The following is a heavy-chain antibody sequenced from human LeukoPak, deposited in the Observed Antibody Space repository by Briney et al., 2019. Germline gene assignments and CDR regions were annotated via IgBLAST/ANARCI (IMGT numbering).Heavy chain of an antibody. D-gene: IGHD3-22*01. Sequence: ASVKVSCKASGYTFTSYDINWVRQATGQGLEWMGWMNPNSGNTGYAQKFQGRVTMTRNTSISTAYMELSSLRSEDTAVYYCARDSGAYYYDSSVRADYWGQGTLVTVSS. CDR1: GYTFTSYD. V-gene: IGHV1-8*01. CDR2: MNPNSGNT. J-gene: IGHJ4*02. CDR3: ARDSGAYYYDSSVRADY.